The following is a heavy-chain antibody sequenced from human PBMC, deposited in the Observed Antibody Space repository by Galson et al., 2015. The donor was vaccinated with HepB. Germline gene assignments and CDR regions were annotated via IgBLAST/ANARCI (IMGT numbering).Heavy chain of an antibody. CDR2: ISGSGGST. CDR3: AKDRVRFRYYYYYMDV. D-gene: IGHD3-3*01. CDR1: GFTFSSYA. Sequence: SLRLSCAASGFTFSSYAMSWVRQAPGKGLEWVSAISGSGGSTYYADSVKGRFTISRDNSKNTLYLQMNSLRAEDTAVYYCAKDRVRFRYYYYYMDVWGKGTTVTVSS. V-gene: IGHV3-23*01. J-gene: IGHJ6*03.